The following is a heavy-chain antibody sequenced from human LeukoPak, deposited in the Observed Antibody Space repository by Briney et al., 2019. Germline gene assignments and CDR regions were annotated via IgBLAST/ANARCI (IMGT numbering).Heavy chain of an antibody. J-gene: IGHJ4*02. Sequence: PGRSLRLSCAASGFTFSSYAMHWVRQAPGKGLEWVAVISYDGSNKYYADSVKGRFTISRDNSKNTLYLQMNSLRAEDTAVYYCARGSTMIVVVRLDYWGQGTLVTVSP. V-gene: IGHV3-30-3*01. CDR1: GFTFSSYA. CDR2: ISYDGSNK. CDR3: ARGSTMIVVVRLDY. D-gene: IGHD3-22*01.